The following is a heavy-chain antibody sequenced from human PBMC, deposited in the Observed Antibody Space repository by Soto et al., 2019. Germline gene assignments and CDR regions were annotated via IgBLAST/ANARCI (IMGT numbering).Heavy chain of an antibody. D-gene: IGHD2-2*03. V-gene: IGHV1-3*01. CDR1: GYTFTSYA. CDR3: ARDGGYCSSTSCLPPAVDAFDI. CDR2: INAGNGNT. J-gene: IGHJ3*02. Sequence: ASVKVSCKASGYTFTSYAIHWVRQAPGQRLEWMGWINAGNGNTKYSQKFQGRVTITRDTSASTAYMELSSLRSEDTAVYYCARDGGYCSSTSCLPPAVDAFDIWGQGTMVTVSS.